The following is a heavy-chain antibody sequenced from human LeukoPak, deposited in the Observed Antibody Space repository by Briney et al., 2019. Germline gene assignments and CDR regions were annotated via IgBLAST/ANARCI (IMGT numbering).Heavy chain of an antibody. CDR3: AISTGVAVARIDY. CDR1: GGSISSSSYY. J-gene: IGHJ4*02. V-gene: IGHV4-39*01. CDR2: IYYSGST. Sequence: PSETLSLTCTVSGGSISSSSYYWGWIRQPPGKGLEWIGSIYYSGSTYYNPSLKSRVTISVDTSKNQFSLKLSSVTAADTAVYYCAISTGVAVARIDYWGQGTLVTVSS. D-gene: IGHD6-19*01.